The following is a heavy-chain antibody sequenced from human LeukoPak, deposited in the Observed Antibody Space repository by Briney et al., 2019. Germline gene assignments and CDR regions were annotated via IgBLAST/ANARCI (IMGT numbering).Heavy chain of an antibody. Sequence: WASVKVSCKTSGYTFTSYGISWVRQAPGQGLEWMGWISGYNGNTNYAQKVQGRVTMTTDTSTTTAYMDLRSLRPDDTAVYYCVRAVPYYFGSGSTEEFDYWGQGTLVTVSS. V-gene: IGHV1-18*01. CDR1: GYTFTSYG. CDR3: VRAVPYYFGSGSTEEFDY. J-gene: IGHJ4*02. CDR2: ISGYNGNT. D-gene: IGHD3-10*01.